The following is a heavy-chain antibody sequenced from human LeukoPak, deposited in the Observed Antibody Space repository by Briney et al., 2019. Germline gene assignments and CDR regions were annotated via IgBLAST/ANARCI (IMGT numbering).Heavy chain of an antibody. V-gene: IGHV3-15*07. CDR2: IKSKADGETI. J-gene: IGHJ4*02. CDR1: GFTFSTYG. CDR3: STLTSRGLSDS. D-gene: IGHD1-20*01. Sequence: PGGSLRLSCEASGFTFSTYGMHWVRQAPGKGLEWVGRIKSKADGETIDYAAPVKGRFTFSRDDSKNMLYLQMNSLKSEDTAVYYCSTLTSRGLSDSWGQGTLVTVSS.